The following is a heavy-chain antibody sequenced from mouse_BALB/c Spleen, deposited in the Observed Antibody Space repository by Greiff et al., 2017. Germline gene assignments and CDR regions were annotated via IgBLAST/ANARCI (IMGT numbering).Heavy chain of an antibody. D-gene: IGHD1-2*01. CDR1: GFTFSSFG. J-gene: IGHJ1*01. CDR3: ARLLRPWYFDV. Sequence: DVQLVESGGGLVQPGGSRKLSCAASGFTFSSFGMHWVRQAPEKGLEWVAYISSGSSTIYYADTVKGRFTISRDNPKNTLFLQMTSLRSEDTAMYYCARLLRPWYFDVWGAGTTVTVSS. V-gene: IGHV5-17*02. CDR2: ISSGSSTI.